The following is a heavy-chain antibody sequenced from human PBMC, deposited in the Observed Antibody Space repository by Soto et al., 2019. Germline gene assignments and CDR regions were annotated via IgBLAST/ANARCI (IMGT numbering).Heavy chain of an antibody. V-gene: IGHV3-49*03. CDR1: GFTFGDYA. D-gene: IGHD5-12*01. J-gene: IGHJ6*03. CDR3: TLDIVATINDPADYYYYYYMDV. Sequence: PGGSLRLSCTASGFTFGDYAMSWFRQAPGKGLEWVGFIRSKAYGGTTEYAASVKGRFTISRDDSKSIAYLQMNSLKTEDTAVYYCTLDIVATINDPADYYYYYYMDVWGKGTTVTVSS. CDR2: IRSKAYGGTT.